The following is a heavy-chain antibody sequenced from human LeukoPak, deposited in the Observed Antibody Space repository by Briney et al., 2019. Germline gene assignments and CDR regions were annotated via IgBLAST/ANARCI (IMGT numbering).Heavy chain of an antibody. CDR3: ASADFWSIYVDY. Sequence: GSLRLSCAASGFTFSTYTMIWVRQAPGKGLEWVSSITSNSDYIYYADSVKGRFTISRDNAKNSLYLRMNSLRAEDTAVYYCASADFWSIYVDYWGQGTLVTVSS. CDR2: ITSNSDYI. J-gene: IGHJ4*02. V-gene: IGHV3-21*01. CDR1: GFTFSTYT. D-gene: IGHD3-3*01.